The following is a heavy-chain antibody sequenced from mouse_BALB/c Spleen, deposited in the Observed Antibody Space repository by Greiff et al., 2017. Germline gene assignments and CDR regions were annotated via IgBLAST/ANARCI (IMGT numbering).Heavy chain of an antibody. CDR3: ASMITNYYAMDY. D-gene: IGHD2-4*01. Sequence: DVHLVESGGGLVKPGGSLKLSCAASGFTFSSYAMSWVRQTPEKRLEWVATISSGGSYTYYPDSVKGRFTISRDNAKNTLYLQMSSLRSEDTAMDYCASMITNYYAMDYWGQGTSVTVSS. J-gene: IGHJ4*01. CDR1: GFTFSSYA. CDR2: ISSGGSYT. V-gene: IGHV5-9-3*01.